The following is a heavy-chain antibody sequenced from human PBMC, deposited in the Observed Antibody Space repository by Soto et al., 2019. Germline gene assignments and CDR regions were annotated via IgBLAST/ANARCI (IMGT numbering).Heavy chain of an antibody. CDR1: GFTSNDHA. J-gene: IGHJ4*02. Sequence: PGGSRRLPVGASGFTSNDHAMHGIRQVPGKGLGWVSGIYWHGDRIDYADSVKGRFTISRDNAKNSLYLQMNSLRPEDTPLYYAVKDQTAGGLDCWGQGTLVSVSS. V-gene: IGHV3-9*02. CDR3: VKDQTAGGLDC. CDR2: IYWHGDRI. D-gene: IGHD2-21*02.